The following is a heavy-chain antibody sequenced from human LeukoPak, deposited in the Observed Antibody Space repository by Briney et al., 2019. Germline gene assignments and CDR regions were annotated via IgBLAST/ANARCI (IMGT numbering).Heavy chain of an antibody. V-gene: IGHV4-39*01. Sequence: SETLSLTCTVSGGSISSSSYYWGWIRQPPGKGLEWIGSIYYSGSTYCNPSLKSRVTISVDTSKNQFSLKLSSVTAADTAVYYCARLVTMVRGVIEYWGQGTLVTVPS. CDR3: ARLVTMVRGVIEY. D-gene: IGHD3-10*01. J-gene: IGHJ4*02. CDR2: IYYSGST. CDR1: GGSISSSSYY.